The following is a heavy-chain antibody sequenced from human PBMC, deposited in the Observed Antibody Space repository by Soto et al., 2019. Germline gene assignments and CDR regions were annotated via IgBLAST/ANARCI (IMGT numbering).Heavy chain of an antibody. D-gene: IGHD6-19*01. V-gene: IGHV1-69*12. CDR2: IIPIFGTA. CDR1: GGTFSSYA. Sequence: QVQLVQSGAEVKKPGSSVKVSCKASGGTFSSYAISWVRQAPGQGLEWMGGIIPIFGTANYAQKFQGRVTITADESTSTAYMELSSLRAEATALYCCARDLSRALAGPPFDYWGQGTLVTVSS. CDR3: ARDLSRALAGPPFDY. J-gene: IGHJ4*02.